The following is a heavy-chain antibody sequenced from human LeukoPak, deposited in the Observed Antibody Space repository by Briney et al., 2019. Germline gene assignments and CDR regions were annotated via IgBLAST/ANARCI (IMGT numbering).Heavy chain of an antibody. D-gene: IGHD4-17*01. Sequence: PGGTLRLSSAASGFTVSSNYMSWVRQAPGKGLEWASVIYGGGSTFYADSVKGRFTISRHNSKNTLYLQMNSLRGEDTAVYYCARVDYGDNIFDYWGQGTLVTVSS. CDR2: IYGGGST. V-gene: IGHV3-53*04. J-gene: IGHJ4*02. CDR1: GFTVSSNY. CDR3: ARVDYGDNIFDY.